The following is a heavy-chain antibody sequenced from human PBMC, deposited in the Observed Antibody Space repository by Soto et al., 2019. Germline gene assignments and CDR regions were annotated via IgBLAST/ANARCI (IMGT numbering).Heavy chain of an antibody. Sequence: QVQLQESGPGLVKPSETLSLTCTVSGASVTCCSWSWIRQPAGKGLEWISRFYTTETSIYNPNLTSRVTNSVDTSKNELSLKVASVTAADTAVHYCARDGDTAGDLWGQGTLVTVSS. D-gene: IGHD3-3*01. CDR3: ARDGDTAGDL. CDR1: GASVTCCS. V-gene: IGHV4-4*07. CDR2: FYTTETS. J-gene: IGHJ5*02.